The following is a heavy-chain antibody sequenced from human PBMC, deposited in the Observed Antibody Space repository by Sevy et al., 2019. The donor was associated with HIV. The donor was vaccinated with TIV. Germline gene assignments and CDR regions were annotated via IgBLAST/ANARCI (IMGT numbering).Heavy chain of an antibody. J-gene: IGHJ6*02. CDR3: AREPPYYDILSGYSYGMDV. CDR1: GGSISNFY. D-gene: IGHD3-9*01. CDR2: IYYSAST. V-gene: IGHV4-59*01. Sequence: SETLSLTCTVSGGSISNFYWSWIRQPPGKGLEWIGNIYYSASTNYNPSLKSRVTISVDTSKNQLSLRLNSVTAADMAVYYCAREPPYYDILSGYSYGMDVWGQGTTVTVSS.